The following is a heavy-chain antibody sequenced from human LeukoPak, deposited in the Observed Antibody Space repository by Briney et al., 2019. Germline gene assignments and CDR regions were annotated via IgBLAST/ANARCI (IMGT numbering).Heavy chain of an antibody. V-gene: IGHV1-24*01. CDR3: ATGETYSSGWYRGPLVS. J-gene: IGHJ4*02. Sequence: ASVKVSCKVSGYTLTELSMHWVRQAPGKGLEWMGGFDPEDGETIYAQKFQGRVTITEDTSTDTAYMELSSLRSEDTAVYYCATGETYSSGWYRGPLVSWGQGTLVTVSS. CDR1: GYTLTELS. D-gene: IGHD6-19*01. CDR2: FDPEDGET.